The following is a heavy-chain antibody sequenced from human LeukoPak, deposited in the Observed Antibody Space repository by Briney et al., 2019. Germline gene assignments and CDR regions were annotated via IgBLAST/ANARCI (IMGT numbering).Heavy chain of an antibody. V-gene: IGHV3-11*06. D-gene: IGHD3-10*01. J-gene: IGHJ6*04. Sequence: GGSLRLSCAASGFTFSDYYMSWIRQAPGKGLEWVSSISSSSSYIYYADSVKGRFTISRDNAKNSLYLQMNSLRAEDTAVYYCARGNYGSGSYMSDVWGKGTTVTVSS. CDR1: GFTFSDYY. CDR2: ISSSSSYI. CDR3: ARGNYGSGSYMSDV.